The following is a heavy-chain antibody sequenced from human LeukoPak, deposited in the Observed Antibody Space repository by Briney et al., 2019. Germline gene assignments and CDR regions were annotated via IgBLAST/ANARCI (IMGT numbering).Heavy chain of an antibody. Sequence: GGSLRLSCAASGFTFSSYWMSWVRQAPGKGLEWVANIKKDGSEKYYVDSVKGRFTISRDNAKNSLYLQMNSLRAEDTAVYYCARAGLISYYDYVWGSSKEPFDYWGQGTLVTVSS. D-gene: IGHD3-16*01. J-gene: IGHJ4*02. CDR3: ARAGLISYYDYVWGSSKEPFDY. V-gene: IGHV3-7*01. CDR2: IKKDGSEK. CDR1: GFTFSSYW.